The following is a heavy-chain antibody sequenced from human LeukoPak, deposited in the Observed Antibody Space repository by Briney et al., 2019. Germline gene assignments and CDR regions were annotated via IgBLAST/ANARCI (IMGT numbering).Heavy chain of an antibody. CDR3: ALGYCSGGDCFSRPFYFDH. D-gene: IGHD2-15*01. Sequence: GGSLRLSCAASGFTFSAYAMAWVRQAPGKGLEWVSAISASGDSTFYVDSVKGRFTISRDNTQKTVYLQMNRLRADDMAVYYCALGYCSGGDCFSRPFYFDHWGRGTQVTVSS. J-gene: IGHJ4*01. CDR1: GFTFSAYA. CDR2: ISASGDST. V-gene: IGHV3-23*01.